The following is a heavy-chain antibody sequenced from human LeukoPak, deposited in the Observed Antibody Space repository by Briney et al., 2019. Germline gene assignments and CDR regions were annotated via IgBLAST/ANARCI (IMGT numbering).Heavy chain of an antibody. D-gene: IGHD6-13*01. CDR3: VKVAAAGIGAFDI. CDR2: ITTNGGST. V-gene: IGHV3-64D*06. CDR1: GFTFSSFA. J-gene: IGHJ3*02. Sequence: GGSLRLSCSASGFTFSSFAMHWVRQAPGKGLEYISAITTNGGSTYYVDSVRGRFTISRGNSKNTVYLQLSSLRAEDTAVYYCVKVAAAGIGAFDIWGQGTMVTVSS.